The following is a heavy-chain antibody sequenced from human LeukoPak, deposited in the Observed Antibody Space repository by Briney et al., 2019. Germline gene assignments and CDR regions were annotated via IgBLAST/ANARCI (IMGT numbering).Heavy chain of an antibody. V-gene: IGHV1-8*01. CDR3: ARVLRYYDILSKPFDY. Sequence: ASVKVSCKASGYPFSNYDINWVRQAPGQGLEWMGWMNPKSGNTGYGQKFQGRVTMTRVTSITTAYMELRSLRSDDTAVYYCARVLRYYDILSKPFDYWGQGTLVTVSS. D-gene: IGHD3-9*01. CDR2: MNPKSGNT. J-gene: IGHJ4*02. CDR1: GYPFSNYD.